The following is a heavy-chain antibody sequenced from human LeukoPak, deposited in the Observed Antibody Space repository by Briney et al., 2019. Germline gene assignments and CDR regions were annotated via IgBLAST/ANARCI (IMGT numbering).Heavy chain of an antibody. V-gene: IGHV4-61*02. CDR2: IYPSGST. Sequence: SETLSLTCTVSGGSIRSDSYYWSWIRQPAGKGLEWIGRIYPSGSTSYSHSLKSRVTISVDTSKNQFSLKLSSVTAADTAVYYCARAYCGGDCYNPFDYWGQGTLVTVSS. J-gene: IGHJ4*02. CDR3: ARAYCGGDCYNPFDY. CDR1: GGSIRSDSYY. D-gene: IGHD2-21*01.